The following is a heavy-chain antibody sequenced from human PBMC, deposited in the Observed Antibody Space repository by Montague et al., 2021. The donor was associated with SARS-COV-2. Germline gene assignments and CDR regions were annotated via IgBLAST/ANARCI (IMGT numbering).Heavy chain of an antibody. Sequence: SLRLSCAASGFTFNSYEVNWVRQAPGKGLEWVSYISSSGSTIYYADSVKGRFTISRDNAKNSLYLQMNSLRAEDTAVYYCARDGQQLVLYGVDVWGQGTTVTVSS. CDR2: ISSSGSTI. CDR1: GFTFNSYE. V-gene: IGHV3-48*03. J-gene: IGHJ6*02. D-gene: IGHD6-13*01. CDR3: ARDGQQLVLYGVDV.